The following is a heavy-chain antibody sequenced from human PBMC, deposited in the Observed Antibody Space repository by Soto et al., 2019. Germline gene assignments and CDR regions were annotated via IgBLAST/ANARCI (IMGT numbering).Heavy chain of an antibody. CDR2: IYWDDYK. V-gene: IGHV2-5*02. CDR1: GFSLTSGVG. CDR3: AHIDPEIVTVGGHGGFDY. Sequence: QITLKESGPTLVRPPQTLTLTCTFSGFSLTSGVGVGWIRQPPGKALEWLALIYWDDYKRYSPSLKNRLTITQDTSKNQVVLTMTNVGPVDTATYFCAHIDPEIVTVGGHGGFDYWGQGTLVTVSS. J-gene: IGHJ4*02. D-gene: IGHD5-12*01.